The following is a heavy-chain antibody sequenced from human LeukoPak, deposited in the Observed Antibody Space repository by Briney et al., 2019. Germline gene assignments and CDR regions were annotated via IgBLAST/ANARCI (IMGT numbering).Heavy chain of an antibody. CDR2: FHFSGAI. Sequence: SEPLSLTCTVSGVSITTYSHNYDWIRQPPGKGLEWIGGFHFSGAINYNPSLKGRVTIFVDTSKKQISLRLNSVTAADTAVYYCARRYEGSGYAYDYWGQGILVTVSS. CDR3: ARRYEGSGYAYDY. J-gene: IGHJ4*02. CDR1: GVSITTYSHN. V-gene: IGHV4-39*01. D-gene: IGHD3-22*01.